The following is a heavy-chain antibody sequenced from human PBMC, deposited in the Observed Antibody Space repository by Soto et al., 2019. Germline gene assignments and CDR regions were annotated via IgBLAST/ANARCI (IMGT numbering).Heavy chain of an antibody. CDR1: GGSIDSRNYY. CDR3: ARLLYDRSGYNYFDF. Sequence: SETLSLTCAVSGGSIDSRNYYWGWIRQPPGKGLEWIGSMHYSGSPYDNPSLKSRVTISVDTSKNQFSLKLTSVTAADTAVYYCARLLYDRSGYNYFDFWGQGIPVTVSS. CDR2: MHYSGSP. V-gene: IGHV4-39*01. D-gene: IGHD3-22*01. J-gene: IGHJ4*02.